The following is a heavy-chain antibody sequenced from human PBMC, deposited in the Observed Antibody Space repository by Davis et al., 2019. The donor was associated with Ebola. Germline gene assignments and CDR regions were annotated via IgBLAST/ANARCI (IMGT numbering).Heavy chain of an antibody. D-gene: IGHD5-24*01. CDR2: ISYDGNNK. CDR1: GFTFGDYA. CDR3: AREMATTNDAFDI. J-gene: IGHJ3*02. V-gene: IGHV3-30-3*01. Sequence: PGGSLRLSCTASGFTFGDYAIHWVRQAPGKGLEWVTVISYDGNNKYYADSVKGRFTISRDNSKNTLYLQMNSLRSEDTGVYYCAREMATTNDAFDIWGQGTMVSVSS.